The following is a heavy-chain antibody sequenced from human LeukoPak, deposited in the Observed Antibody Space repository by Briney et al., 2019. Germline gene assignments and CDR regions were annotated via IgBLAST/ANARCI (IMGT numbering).Heavy chain of an antibody. Sequence: SETLSLTCTVSGGSISSHTYYWGWLRQAPGKGLEWIRSIYYSGNTYYNPSLKSRVTISVDTSKNQFSLELRSVIAAVYYCARHDAAAVVEYWGQGTLVTVSS. D-gene: IGHD6-19*01. CDR2: IYYSGNT. J-gene: IGHJ4*02. CDR3: ARHDAAAVVEY. CDR1: GGSISSHTYY. V-gene: IGHV4-39*01.